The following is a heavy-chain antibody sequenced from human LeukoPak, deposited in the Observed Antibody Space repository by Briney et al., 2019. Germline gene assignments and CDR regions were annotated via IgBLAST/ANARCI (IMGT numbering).Heavy chain of an antibody. J-gene: IGHJ6*03. CDR3: ARRDCSSTSCLGFGYYYYYMDV. CDR2: IYYSGST. V-gene: IGHV4-59*01. D-gene: IGHD2-2*01. Sequence: PSETLSLTCTVSGGSISSYYWSWIRQPPGKGLEWIGYIYYSGSTNYNPSLKSRVTISVDTSKNQFSLKLSSVTAADTAVYYCARRDCSSTSCLGFGYYYYYMDVWRKGTTVTVSS. CDR1: GGSISSYY.